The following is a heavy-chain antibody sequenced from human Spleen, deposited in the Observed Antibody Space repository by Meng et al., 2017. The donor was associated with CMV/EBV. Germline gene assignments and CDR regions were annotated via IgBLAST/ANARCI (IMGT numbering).Heavy chain of an antibody. Sequence: GESLKISCAASGFTFSSAWMTWVRLASGKGLEWVGRIKAKTDGGTIDYAAPVKGRFAISRDDSINTLYLQMNSLTNEDTAVYYCTARGDYFDFWGQGTLVTVSS. D-gene: IGHD4-17*01. CDR3: TARGDYFDF. CDR2: IKAKTDGGTI. CDR1: GFTFSSAW. J-gene: IGHJ4*02. V-gene: IGHV3-15*01.